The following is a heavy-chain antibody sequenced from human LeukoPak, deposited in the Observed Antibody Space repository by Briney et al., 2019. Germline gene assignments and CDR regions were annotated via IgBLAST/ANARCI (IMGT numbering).Heavy chain of an antibody. CDR3: ARDRRYYDSSGYFPGAYFDY. J-gene: IGHJ4*02. D-gene: IGHD3-22*01. CDR1: GGSFSGYY. CDR2: IYTSGST. V-gene: IGHV4-4*07. Sequence: SETLSLTCAVYGGSFSGYYWSWIRQPAGKGLEWIGRIYTSGSTNYNPSLKSRVTISVDTSKNQFSLKLSSVTAADTAVYYCARDRRYYDSSGYFPGAYFDYWGQGTLVTVSS.